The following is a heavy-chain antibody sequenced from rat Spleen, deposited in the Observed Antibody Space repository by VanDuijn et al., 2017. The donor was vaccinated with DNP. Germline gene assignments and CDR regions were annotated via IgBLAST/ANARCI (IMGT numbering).Heavy chain of an antibody. CDR1: GFTFSAYY. Sequence: EVQLVESGGGLVQPGRSLKLSCAASGFTFSAYYMAWVRQAPAKGLEWVAYISTGGGNTYYRDSVKGRFTISRDNAKNTLFLQMDSLRSEDTATYYCATSGYGYDGYPFAYWGQGTLVTVSS. J-gene: IGHJ3*01. CDR2: ISTGGGNT. D-gene: IGHD1-12*03. V-gene: IGHV5-25*01. CDR3: ATSGYGYDGYPFAY.